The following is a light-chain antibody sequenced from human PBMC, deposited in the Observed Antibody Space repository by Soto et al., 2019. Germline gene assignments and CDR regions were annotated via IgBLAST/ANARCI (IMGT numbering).Light chain of an antibody. Sequence: DIKMTQSPSSVSASVGDSVTITCRASQGIGTWLAWYQQKPGQAPKLLIYKASSLESGVPSRFSGSGSGTEFTLTISSLQPDDFATYYCQQYNSYSPTFGQGTKVDI. CDR1: QGIGTW. CDR2: KAS. J-gene: IGKJ1*01. V-gene: IGKV1-5*03. CDR3: QQYNSYSPT.